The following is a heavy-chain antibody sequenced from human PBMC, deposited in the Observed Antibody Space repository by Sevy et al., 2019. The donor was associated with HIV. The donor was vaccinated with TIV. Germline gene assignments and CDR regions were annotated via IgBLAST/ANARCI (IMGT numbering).Heavy chain of an antibody. V-gene: IGHV1-8*01. D-gene: IGHD2-2*01. Sequence: ASVKVSCRASGYTFTSYDINWVRHATGQGLEWMGWMSPNSGNTGYAQKFQGRVTMTRNTSISTAYMELSSLRSEDTAVYYCARFLSTSYYYYYAMDVWGQGTTVTVSS. J-gene: IGHJ6*02. CDR3: ARFLSTSYYYYYAMDV. CDR2: MSPNSGNT. CDR1: GYTFTSYD.